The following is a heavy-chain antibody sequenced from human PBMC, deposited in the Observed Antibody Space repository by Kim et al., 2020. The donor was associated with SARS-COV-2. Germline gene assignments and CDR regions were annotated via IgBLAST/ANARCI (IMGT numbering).Heavy chain of an antibody. Sequence: YYNPSLKSRVTISVDTSKNQFSLKLSSVTAADTAVYYCARAYDSSGYYVDYWGQGTLVTVSS. D-gene: IGHD3-22*01. CDR3: ARAYDSSGYYVDY. V-gene: IGHV4-31*02. J-gene: IGHJ4*02.